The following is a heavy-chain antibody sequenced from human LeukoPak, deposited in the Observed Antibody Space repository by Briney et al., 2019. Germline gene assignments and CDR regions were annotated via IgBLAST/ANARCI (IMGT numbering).Heavy chain of an antibody. D-gene: IGHD3-9*01. V-gene: IGHV4-34*01. Sequence: SETLSLTCAVYGGSFSGYYWSWIRQPPGKGLEWIGEINHSGSTNYNPSLKSRVTISVDTSKNQFSLKLSSVTAADTAVYYCARGVLRYFDWFPSIWFDPWGQGTLVTVSS. CDR3: ARGVLRYFDWFPSIWFDP. CDR1: GGSFSGYY. J-gene: IGHJ5*02. CDR2: INHSGST.